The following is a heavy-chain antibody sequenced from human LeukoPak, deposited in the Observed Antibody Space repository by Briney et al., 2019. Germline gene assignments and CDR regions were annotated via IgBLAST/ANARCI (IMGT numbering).Heavy chain of an antibody. CDR1: GFTFSSYA. J-gene: IGHJ5*02. Sequence: TGGSLRLSCAASGFTFSSYAMSWVRQAPGKGLEWVSAISGSGGSTYYADSVKGRFTISRDSSRNTLYLQMNSLRVEDSAVYYCAGDTHSSSWYDHWGQGTLVTVSS. D-gene: IGHD6-13*01. CDR3: AGDTHSSSWYDH. V-gene: IGHV3-23*01. CDR2: ISGSGGST.